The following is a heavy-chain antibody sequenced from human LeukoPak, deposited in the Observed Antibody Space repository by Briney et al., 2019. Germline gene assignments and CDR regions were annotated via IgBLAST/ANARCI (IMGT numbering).Heavy chain of an antibody. CDR1: GFTFSSYG. J-gene: IGHJ4*02. Sequence: PGGSLRLSCAASGFTFSSYGMHWVRQAPGKGLEWVAVISYDGSNKHYADSVKGRFTISRDNSKNTLYLQMNSLRAEDTAVYYCAKVNSGYDIYYFDYWGQGTLVTVSS. CDR2: ISYDGSNK. CDR3: AKVNSGYDIYYFDY. V-gene: IGHV3-30*18. D-gene: IGHD5-12*01.